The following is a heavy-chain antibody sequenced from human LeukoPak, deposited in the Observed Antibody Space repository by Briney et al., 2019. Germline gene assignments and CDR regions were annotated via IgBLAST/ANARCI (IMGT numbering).Heavy chain of an antibody. CDR2: MNPNSGNT. CDR3: ARGSITMIVVVMDY. J-gene: IGHJ4*02. D-gene: IGHD3-22*01. V-gene: IGHV1-8*01. CDR1: GYTFTSYD. Sequence: ASVKVSCKASGYTFTSYDINWVRQATGQGLEWMGWMNPNSGNTGYAQKFQGRVTMTRNTSISTAYMELSSLRSEDTAVYYCARGSITMIVVVMDYWGQGTLVTVSS.